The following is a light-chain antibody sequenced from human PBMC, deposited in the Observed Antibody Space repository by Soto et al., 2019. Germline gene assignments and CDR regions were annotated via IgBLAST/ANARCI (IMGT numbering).Light chain of an antibody. CDR3: QQRSNGPLFT. Sequence: EIVLTQSPATLSLSPGERATLSRRASQSIGSNLAWYQQKPGQAPRLLIYDASNRATGIPARFSGKGSGTGFTLTISSLEPEDFAVYYCQQRSNGPLFTFGPGTRVDIK. CDR1: QSIGSN. J-gene: IGKJ3*01. V-gene: IGKV3-11*01. CDR2: DAS.